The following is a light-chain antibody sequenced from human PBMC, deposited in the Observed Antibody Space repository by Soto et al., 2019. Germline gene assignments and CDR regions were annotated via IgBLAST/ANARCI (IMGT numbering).Light chain of an antibody. Sequence: DIVLTQSPDSLALSLGERATINCKSSQSVLYSPNNKNYLAWYQQKPGQPPKLLLYWASMRESGVPDRFSGSASGTDFTRTSSSLQAEDVAVYYCHQYASSPWTFGPGTKVEIK. CDR2: WAS. CDR1: QSVLYSPNNKNY. CDR3: HQYASSPWT. V-gene: IGKV4-1*01. J-gene: IGKJ1*01.